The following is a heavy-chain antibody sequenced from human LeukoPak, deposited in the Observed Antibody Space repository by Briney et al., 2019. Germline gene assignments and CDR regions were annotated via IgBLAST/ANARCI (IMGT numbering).Heavy chain of an antibody. CDR3: AKDLYGGDSYFDY. V-gene: IGHV3-30*02. CDR1: GFNFSSYG. CDR2: ISYDGSNK. J-gene: IGHJ4*02. D-gene: IGHD4-23*01. Sequence: PGGSLRLSCAASGFNFSSYGMHWVRQAPGKGLEWVAFISYDGSNKYYADSVKGRFTISRDNSKNTLYLQMNSLKREDTAVYYCAKDLYGGDSYFDYWGQGALVTVSS.